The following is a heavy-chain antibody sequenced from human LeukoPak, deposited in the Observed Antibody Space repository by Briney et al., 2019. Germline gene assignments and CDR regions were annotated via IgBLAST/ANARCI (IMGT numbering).Heavy chain of an antibody. CDR2: INHSGST. D-gene: IGHD2-15*01. Sequence: PSETLSLTCAVYGGSFSGYYWSWIRQPPGKGLEWIGEINHSGSTNYNPSLKSRVTISVDTSKNQFSLKLSSVTAADTAVYYCARRLSYIVVVVAATADYFDYWGQGTLVTVSS. CDR1: GGSFSGYY. CDR3: ARRLSYIVVVVAATADYFDY. J-gene: IGHJ4*02. V-gene: IGHV4-34*01.